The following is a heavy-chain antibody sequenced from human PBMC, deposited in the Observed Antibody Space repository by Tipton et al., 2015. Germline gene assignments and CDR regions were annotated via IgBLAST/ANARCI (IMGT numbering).Heavy chain of an antibody. V-gene: IGHV3-30*04. CDR3: ARDRTLNV. Sequence: SVKGRFTISRDNSKNTVYLQMNSLREEDTAVYYCARDRTLNVWGQGTTVTVSS. J-gene: IGHJ6*02.